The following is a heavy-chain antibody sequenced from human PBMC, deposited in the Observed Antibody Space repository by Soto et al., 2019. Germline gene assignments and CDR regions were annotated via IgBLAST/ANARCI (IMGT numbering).Heavy chain of an antibody. Sequence: EVQLVESGGGSVQPGGSLRLSCAASGSTVSGHWMHWVRQEPGRGLVWVSLIIPDGSVKSYADSVKGRFTISRDNAKNTLTLQMNSLSAEGTAVYYCARGINYAMDVWGQGTTVTVSS. CDR3: ARGINYAMDV. V-gene: IGHV3-74*01. CDR2: IIPDGSVK. CDR1: GSTVSGHW. J-gene: IGHJ6*02.